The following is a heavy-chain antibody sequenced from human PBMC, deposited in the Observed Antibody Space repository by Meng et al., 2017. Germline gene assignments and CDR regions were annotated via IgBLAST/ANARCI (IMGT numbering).Heavy chain of an antibody. Sequence: QAQAQYSGQGVLKASGTRYLTCHCSVGSISSSTWLSWVRQPPGKGLEWIGEIYHSESTNYNPSLKSRVTISVDKSKNQFSLKLSSVTAADTAVYYCARFLYYYDSSGYAEDWGQGTLVTVSS. CDR2: IYHSEST. CDR3: ARFLYYYDSSGYAED. D-gene: IGHD3-22*01. J-gene: IGHJ4*02. CDR1: VGSISSSTW. V-gene: IGHV4-4*02.